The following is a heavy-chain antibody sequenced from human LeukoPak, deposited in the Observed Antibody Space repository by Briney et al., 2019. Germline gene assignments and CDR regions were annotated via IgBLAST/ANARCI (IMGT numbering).Heavy chain of an antibody. CDR2: ISWNSDSI. V-gene: IGHV3-9*01. CDR3: ASMISSSIRRDY. D-gene: IGHD6-13*01. CDR1: GFTFDDYA. J-gene: IGHJ4*02. Sequence: GGSLRLSCAASGFTFDDYAMHWVRQAPGKGLEWVSGISWNSDSIGYADSVKGRFTISRDNAKNSLYLQMNSLRAEDTAVYYCASMISSSIRRDYWGQGTLVTVSS.